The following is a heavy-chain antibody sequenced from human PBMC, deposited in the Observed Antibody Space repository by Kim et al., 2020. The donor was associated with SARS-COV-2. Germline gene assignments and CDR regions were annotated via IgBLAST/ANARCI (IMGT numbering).Heavy chain of an antibody. V-gene: IGHV1-18*01. J-gene: IGHJ5*02. Sequence: YAQKLKGRVTMTTDTSTSTAYMELRSLRSDDTAVYYCAREWAVTTGNWFDPWGQGTLVTVSS. CDR3: AREWAVTTGNWFDP. D-gene: IGHD4-17*01.